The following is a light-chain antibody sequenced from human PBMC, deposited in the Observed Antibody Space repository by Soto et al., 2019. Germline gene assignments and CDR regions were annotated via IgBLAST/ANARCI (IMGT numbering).Light chain of an antibody. CDR2: DVN. J-gene: IGLJ2*01. Sequence: QSALTQPASVSGSPGQSITISCTGTSRDVGGYSYVSWYQQHPGKAPKLMIYDVNNRPSGVSDRFSGSKSGNTASLTISGLQAEDESYYYCSSYTSSSTRVFGGGTKLTVL. CDR3: SSYTSSSTRV. CDR1: SRDVGGYSY. V-gene: IGLV2-14*03.